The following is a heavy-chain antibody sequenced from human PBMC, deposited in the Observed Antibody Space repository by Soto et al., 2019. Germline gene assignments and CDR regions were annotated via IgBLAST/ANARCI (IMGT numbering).Heavy chain of an antibody. Sequence: PGGSLRLSCATSGFNFGVFGMHWVRQAPGKGLEWLSVLSYEGSEEYYADSVRGRFTISRGNSKSTLFLQMDSLRVEDTGVYYCALTRRSSLLEVAGPGFEYWGQGTLVTVSS. V-gene: IGHV3-30*03. D-gene: IGHD6-19*01. CDR2: LSYEGSEE. CDR1: GFNFGVFG. CDR3: ALTRRSSLLEVAGPGFEY. J-gene: IGHJ4*02.